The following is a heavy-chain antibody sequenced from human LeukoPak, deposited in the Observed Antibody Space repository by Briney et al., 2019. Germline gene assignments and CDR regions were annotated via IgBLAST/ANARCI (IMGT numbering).Heavy chain of an antibody. V-gene: IGHV4-34*01. D-gene: IGHD5-12*01. CDR2: INHSGST. J-gene: IGHJ5*02. CDR1: GGSFSGYY. CDR3: ARVGGFYIVAT. Sequence: SETLSLTCAVYGGSFSGYYWSWIRQPPGKGLEWIGEINHSGSTNYNPSLKSRVIISVDTSKNQFSLKLSSVTAADTAVYYCARVGGFYIVATWGQGTLVTVSS.